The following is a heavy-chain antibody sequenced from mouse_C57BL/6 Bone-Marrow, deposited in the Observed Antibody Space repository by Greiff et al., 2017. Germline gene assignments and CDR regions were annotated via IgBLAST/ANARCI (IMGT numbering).Heavy chain of an antibody. J-gene: IGHJ2*01. D-gene: IGHD1-1*01. CDR2: INPYNGGT. V-gene: IGHV1-19*01. CDR3: ARSHYYYDSSYRC. CDR1: GYTFTDYY. Sequence: EVQLQESGPVLVKPGASVKMSCKASGYTFTDYYMNWVKQSHGKSLEWIGVINPYNGGTSYNQKFKGKATLTVDKSSSTAYMELNSLTSEDSAVYYCARSHYYYDSSYRCWGQGTTLAVPS.